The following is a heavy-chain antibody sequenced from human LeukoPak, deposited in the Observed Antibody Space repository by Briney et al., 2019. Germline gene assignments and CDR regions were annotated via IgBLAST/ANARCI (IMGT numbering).Heavy chain of an antibody. Sequence: GGSLRLSCAASGFTVSSNYMSWVRQAPGKGLEWVSVIYSGGSTYYADSVKGRFTISRDNSKNTLYLQMNSLRAEDTAVYFCARDEYYYDGSSYHYCLDYWGQGTLVTVSS. CDR2: IYSGGST. V-gene: IGHV3-66*01. D-gene: IGHD3-22*01. J-gene: IGHJ4*02. CDR3: ARDEYYYDGSSYHYCLDY. CDR1: GFTVSSNY.